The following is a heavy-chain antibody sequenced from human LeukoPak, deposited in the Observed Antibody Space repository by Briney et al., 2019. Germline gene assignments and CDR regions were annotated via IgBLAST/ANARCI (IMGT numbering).Heavy chain of an antibody. Sequence: SETLSLTCTVSGGSISSSSYYWGWIRQPPGKGLEWIGSIYYSGSTYYNPSLKSRVTISVDTSKNQFSLKLSSVTAADTAVYYCARHHSVRWFGELLPLYYYGMDVWGQGTTVTVSS. CDR1: GGSISSSSYY. CDR3: ARHHSVRWFGELLPLYYYGMDV. D-gene: IGHD3-10*01. CDR2: IYYSGST. V-gene: IGHV4-39*07. J-gene: IGHJ6*02.